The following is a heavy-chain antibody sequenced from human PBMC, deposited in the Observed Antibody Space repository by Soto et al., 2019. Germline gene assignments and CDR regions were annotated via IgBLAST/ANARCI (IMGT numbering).Heavy chain of an antibody. CDR2: IYYSGST. V-gene: IGHV4-39*01. J-gene: IGHJ4*02. CDR1: GGSISSSSYY. CDR3: ARHPVDTAMVPHYYFDY. D-gene: IGHD5-18*01. Sequence: QLQLQESGPGLVKPSETLSLTCTVSGGSISSSSYYWGWIRQPPGKGLEWIGSIYYSGSTYYNPSLKSRVTISVDTSKNQFSLKLSSVTAADTAVYYCARHPVDTAMVPHYYFDYWGQGTLVTVSS.